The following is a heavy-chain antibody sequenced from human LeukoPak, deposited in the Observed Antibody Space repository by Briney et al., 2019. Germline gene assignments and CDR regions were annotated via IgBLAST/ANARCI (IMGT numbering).Heavy chain of an antibody. J-gene: IGHJ4*02. CDR1: GYTFTSNY. V-gene: IGHV1-2*02. CDR2: INPNSGGT. D-gene: IGHD6-19*01. CDR3: ARAGRGAVAGTRFDY. Sequence: ASVKVSCKAFGYTFTSNYMHWVRQAPGQGLEWMGWINPNSGGTNYAQKFQGRVTMTRDTSISTAYMELSRLRSDDTAVYYCARAGRGAVAGTRFDYWGQGTLVTVSS.